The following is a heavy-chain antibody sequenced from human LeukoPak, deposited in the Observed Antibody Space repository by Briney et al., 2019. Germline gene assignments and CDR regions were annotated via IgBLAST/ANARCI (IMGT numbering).Heavy chain of an antibody. CDR2: IKQDGSEK. V-gene: IGHV3-7*01. Sequence: GGSLRLYCAASGFTFSSYWMSWLRQAPGNGLEWLANIKQDGSEKYYVDSVKGRFTISRDNATNSLYLQMNRVRAEDTAVYYCARDFSGSYLGDAFDIWGQGTMGTVSS. CDR1: GFTFSSYW. CDR3: ARDFSGSYLGDAFDI. D-gene: IGHD1-26*01. J-gene: IGHJ3*02.